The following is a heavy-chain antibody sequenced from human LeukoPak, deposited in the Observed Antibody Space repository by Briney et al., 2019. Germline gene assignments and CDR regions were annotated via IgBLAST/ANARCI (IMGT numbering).Heavy chain of an antibody. D-gene: IGHD6-13*01. CDR2: TKEDGSEK. Sequence: QPGGSLRLSCAASGFNLSNYWMSWVRQAPGKGLEWVANTKEDGSEKYYVDSVKGRLTISRDNAKNSLYLQMNSLRAEDTAVYYCARGTIAAAGYYYFDYWGQGTQVTVSS. V-gene: IGHV3-7*04. CDR1: GFNLSNYW. CDR3: ARGTIAAAGYYYFDY. J-gene: IGHJ4*02.